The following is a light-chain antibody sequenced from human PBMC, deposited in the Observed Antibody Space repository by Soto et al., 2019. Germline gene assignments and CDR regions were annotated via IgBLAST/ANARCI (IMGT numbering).Light chain of an antibody. CDR3: GSYTSSSTPFV. Sequence: QSALTQPASVSGSPGQSIAISCTGTSSDVGGYNYVSWYQQHPGKAPKLMIYDVSNRPSGVSDRFSGSKSGNTASLTISGLQAEDEADYYCGSYTSSSTPFVFGTGTKPTVL. CDR2: DVS. CDR1: SSDVGGYNY. J-gene: IGLJ1*01. V-gene: IGLV2-14*01.